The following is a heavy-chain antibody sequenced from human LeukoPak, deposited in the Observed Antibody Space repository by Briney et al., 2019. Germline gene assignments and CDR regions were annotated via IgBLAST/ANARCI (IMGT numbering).Heavy chain of an antibody. J-gene: IGHJ6*02. Sequence: PGGSLRLSCAASGFTFSSYSMNWVRQAPGKGLEWVSSISSSSSYIYYADSVKGRFTISRDNAKNSLYLQMNSLRAEDTAVYYCARVLPRQQLAQTXYXXXXXVWGQGTTXTVSS. D-gene: IGHD6-13*01. CDR2: ISSSSSYI. V-gene: IGHV3-21*01. CDR1: GFTFSSYS. CDR3: ARVLPRQQLAQTXYXXXXXV.